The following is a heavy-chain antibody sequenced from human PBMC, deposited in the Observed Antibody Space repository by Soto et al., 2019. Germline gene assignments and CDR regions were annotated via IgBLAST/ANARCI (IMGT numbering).Heavy chain of an antibody. CDR1: GGSISSGGYS. D-gene: IGHD3-22*01. CDR2: IYHSGST. Sequence: PSETLSLTCAVSGGSISSGGYSWSWIRQPPGKGLEWIGYIYHSGSTYYNPSLKSRVTISVDRSKNQFSLKLSSVTAADTAVYYCARGSYDSSGGGGPVDYWGQGTLVTVSS. J-gene: IGHJ4*02. CDR3: ARGSYDSSGGGGPVDY. V-gene: IGHV4-30-2*01.